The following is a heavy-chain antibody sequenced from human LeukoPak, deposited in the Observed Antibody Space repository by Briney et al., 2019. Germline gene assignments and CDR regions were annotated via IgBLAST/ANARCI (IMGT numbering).Heavy chain of an antibody. CDR2: INHSGST. CDR3: ARFRLWFGELLPFDY. Sequence: SETLSLTCAVYGGSFSGYYWSWIRQPPGKGLEWIGEINHSGSTNYNPSLKSRVTISVDTSKNQFSLKLSSVTAADTAVYYCARFRLWFGELLPFDYWGQGTLVTVSS. V-gene: IGHV4-34*01. J-gene: IGHJ4*02. D-gene: IGHD3-10*01. CDR1: GGSFSGYY.